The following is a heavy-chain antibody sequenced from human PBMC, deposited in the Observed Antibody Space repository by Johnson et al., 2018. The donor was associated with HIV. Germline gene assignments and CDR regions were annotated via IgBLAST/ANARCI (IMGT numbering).Heavy chain of an antibody. CDR3: STDLGLEWSEGNDAFDI. CDR2: IRYDGSNK. J-gene: IGHJ3*02. D-gene: IGHD3-3*01. V-gene: IGHV3-30*02. CDR1: GFTFSSYG. Sequence: QAQLVESGGGVVQPGGSLRLSCAASGFTFSSYGMHWVRQAPGKGLEWVAFIRYDGSNKYYADSVKGRFTISRDNAKNSLYLQMNSLKTEDTAVYYCSTDLGLEWSEGNDAFDIWGQGTMVTVSS.